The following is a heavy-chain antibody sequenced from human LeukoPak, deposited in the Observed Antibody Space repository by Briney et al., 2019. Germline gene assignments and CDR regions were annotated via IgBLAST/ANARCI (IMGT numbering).Heavy chain of an antibody. D-gene: IGHD4-17*01. V-gene: IGHV3-23*01. CDR2: LSGSGDST. CDR1: GFTFSSYA. Sequence: PGGSLRLSCAASGFTFSSYAMSWVRQAPGKGLEWVSVLSGSGDSTYYADSVKGRLTISRDNSKNILYLQMNSLRAEDTAVYYCARVQTTVTTLDYWGQGTLVTVSS. CDR3: ARVQTTVTTLDY. J-gene: IGHJ4*02.